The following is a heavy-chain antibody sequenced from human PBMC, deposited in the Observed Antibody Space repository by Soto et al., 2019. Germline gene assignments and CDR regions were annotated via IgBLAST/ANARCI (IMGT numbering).Heavy chain of an antibody. J-gene: IGHJ3*02. CDR2: ISSNSSTI. CDR1: GFTFSSYS. CDR3: ARVTSRWLVRHAAFDI. D-gene: IGHD6-19*01. Sequence: GGSLRLSCAASGFTFSSYSMNWVRQAPGKGLEWVSYISSNSSTIYYADSVKGRFTISRDNAKNSLYLQMNSLRAEDTAVYYCARVTSRWLVRHAAFDIWGQGTMVTVSS. V-gene: IGHV3-48*01.